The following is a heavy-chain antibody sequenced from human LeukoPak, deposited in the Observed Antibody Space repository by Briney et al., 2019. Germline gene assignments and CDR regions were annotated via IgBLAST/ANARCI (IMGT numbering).Heavy chain of an antibody. CDR1: GGSFSGYY. CDR3: ARGGYYYDSSGYLPFLNWFDP. Sequence: SETLSLTCAVYGGSFSGYYWSWIRQPPGKGLEWIGEINHSGSTSYNPSLKSRVTISVDTSKNQFSLKLSSVTAADTAVYYCARGGYYYDSSGYLPFLNWFDPRGQGTLVTVSS. CDR2: INHSGST. D-gene: IGHD3-22*01. J-gene: IGHJ5*02. V-gene: IGHV4-34*01.